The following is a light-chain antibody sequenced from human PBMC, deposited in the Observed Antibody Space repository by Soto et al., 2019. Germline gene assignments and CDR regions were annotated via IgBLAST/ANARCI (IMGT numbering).Light chain of an antibody. V-gene: IGKV3-20*01. CDR1: QSVSSSY. CDR3: QQYGKSPHIT. J-gene: IGKJ5*01. Sequence: EIVLTQAPGTVSLSPGERATLSCRASQSVSSSYLAWYQQKPGQAPRLLIYGASSRATGIPDRFSGSGSGTDFTLTISRLEPEDLAVYYCQQYGKSPHITFGQGTRLEIK. CDR2: GAS.